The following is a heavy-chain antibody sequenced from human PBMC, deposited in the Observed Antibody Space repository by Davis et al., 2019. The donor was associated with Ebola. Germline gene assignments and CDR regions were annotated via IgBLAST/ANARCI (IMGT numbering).Heavy chain of an antibody. CDR1: GGSISSSSDY. CDR3: ARGSRYFDWLFSPASRYNSYGMDV. V-gene: IGHV4-39*01. Sequence: MPSETLSLTCTVSGGSISSSSDYWGWIRQPPGKGLEWIASMYYSGSTYYNPSLKSRVTISVDTSKNQFSLKLSSVTAADTAVYYCARGSRYFDWLFSPASRYNSYGMDVWGQGTTVTVSS. J-gene: IGHJ6*02. D-gene: IGHD3-9*01. CDR2: MYYSGST.